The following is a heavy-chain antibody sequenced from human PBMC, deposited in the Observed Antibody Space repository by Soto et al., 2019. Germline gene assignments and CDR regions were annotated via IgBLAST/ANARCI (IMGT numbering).Heavy chain of an antibody. Sequence: GGSLRLSCAASGFAFSSCVMSWVRQAPGKGLEWVSTIKTSGDSIFYADPVKGRFTASRDDSRNTLYLQMESLRAEDTATYYCTKDVTGDIGDEYWGQGTTVNLSS. D-gene: IGHD2-21*02. V-gene: IGHV3-23*01. CDR1: GFAFSSCV. CDR2: IKTSGDSI. CDR3: TKDVTGDIGDEY. J-gene: IGHJ4*02.